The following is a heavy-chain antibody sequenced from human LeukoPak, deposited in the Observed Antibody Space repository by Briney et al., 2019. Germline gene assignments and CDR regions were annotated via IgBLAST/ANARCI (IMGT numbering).Heavy chain of an antibody. Sequence: GGSLRLSCTVSGFTVSSNSMSWVRQAPGKGLEWVSFIYSGGNTHYSDSVTGRFTISRDNSKKTLYLQMNSLRADDTAVYYCARRAGEYSHPYDYWGQGTLVTVSS. V-gene: IGHV3-53*01. CDR1: GFTVSSNS. D-gene: IGHD4-17*01. CDR2: IYSGGNT. J-gene: IGHJ4*02. CDR3: ARRAGEYSHPYDY.